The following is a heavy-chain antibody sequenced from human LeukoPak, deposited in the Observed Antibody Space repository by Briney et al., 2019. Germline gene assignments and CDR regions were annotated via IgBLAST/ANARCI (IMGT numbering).Heavy chain of an antibody. Sequence: GASVKVSCKASGYTFTSYDINWVRQATGQGLEWMGWMNPNSGNTGYAQKFQGRVTMTRNTSISTAYMELSSLRSEDTAVYYCARDLWFGELSLYWGQGTLVTVSS. V-gene: IGHV1-8*01. CDR2: MNPNSGNT. CDR1: GYTFTSYD. D-gene: IGHD3-10*01. J-gene: IGHJ4*02. CDR3: ARDLWFGELSLY.